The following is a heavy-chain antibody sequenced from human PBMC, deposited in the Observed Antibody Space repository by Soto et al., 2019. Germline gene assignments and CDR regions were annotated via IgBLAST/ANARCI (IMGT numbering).Heavy chain of an antibody. CDR1: GYTFTSYD. CDR3: ASSGYCSGGSCYSS. Sequence: ASVKVSCKASGYTFTSYDINWVRQATGQGLEWMGWMNPNSGNTGYAQKFQGRVTITADESTSTAYMELSSLRSEDTAVYYCASSGYCSGGSCYSSWGQGTLVTVSS. J-gene: IGHJ4*02. CDR2: MNPNSGNT. V-gene: IGHV1-8*01. D-gene: IGHD2-15*01.